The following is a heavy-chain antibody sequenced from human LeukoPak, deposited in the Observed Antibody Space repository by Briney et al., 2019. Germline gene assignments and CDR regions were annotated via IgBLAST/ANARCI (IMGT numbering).Heavy chain of an antibody. D-gene: IGHD3-10*01. CDR1: GGTFSSYG. Sequence: SVKVSCKASGGTFSSYGISWGRQAPGQGLEWMGGIIPIFGTANYAQKFQGRVTITADESTSTAYMELRSLRSEDTAVYFCARGVFGADDVFDIWGQGTMVTVSS. V-gene: IGHV1-69*13. CDR3: ARGVFGADDVFDI. CDR2: IIPIFGTA. J-gene: IGHJ3*02.